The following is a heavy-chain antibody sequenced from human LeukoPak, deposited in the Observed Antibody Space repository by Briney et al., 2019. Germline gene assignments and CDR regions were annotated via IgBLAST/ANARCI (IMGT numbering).Heavy chain of an antibody. V-gene: IGHV3-11*04. D-gene: IGHD1-1*01. J-gene: IGHJ4*02. CDR1: GFTFSDYY. Sequence: GGSLRLSCAASGFTFSDYYMSWFRQAPGKGLEWVSYISSSGSTIYYADSVKGRFTISRDNAKNSLYLQMNSLRAEDTAVYYCARTNWVTPFDYWGQGTLVTVSS. CDR3: ARTNWVTPFDY. CDR2: ISSSGSTI.